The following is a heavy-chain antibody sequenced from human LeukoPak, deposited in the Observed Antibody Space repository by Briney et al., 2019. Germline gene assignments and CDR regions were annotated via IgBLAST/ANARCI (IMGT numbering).Heavy chain of an antibody. CDR1: GFTFSSFA. Sequence: GGSLRLSCAASGFTFSSFAMHWVRQATGKGLEWVAVISYDGSNKYYADSVKGRLTISRDNSKNTLYLQMNSLRPENTAVYYCARTYTILTAYFEYWGRGTLVTVSS. J-gene: IGHJ4*02. V-gene: IGHV3-30-3*01. CDR3: ARTYTILTAYFEY. CDR2: ISYDGSNK. D-gene: IGHD3-9*01.